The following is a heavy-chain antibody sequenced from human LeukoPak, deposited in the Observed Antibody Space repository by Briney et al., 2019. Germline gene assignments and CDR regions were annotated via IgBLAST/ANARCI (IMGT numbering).Heavy chain of an antibody. D-gene: IGHD2-15*01. CDR2: ISSSSSYI. Sequence: PGGSLRLSCAASGFTFSSYSMNWVRQAPGKGLEWVSSISSSSSYIYYADSVKGRFTISRDNAKNSLYLQMNSLRAEDTAVYYCARGYCSGGSCYTQKSGAFDIWGQGTMVTVSS. CDR3: ARGYCSGGSCYTQKSGAFDI. CDR1: GFTFSSYS. J-gene: IGHJ3*02. V-gene: IGHV3-21*01.